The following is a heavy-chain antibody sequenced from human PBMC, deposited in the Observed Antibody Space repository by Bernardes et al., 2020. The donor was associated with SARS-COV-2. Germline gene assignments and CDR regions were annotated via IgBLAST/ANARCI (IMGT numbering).Heavy chain of an antibody. CDR2: IYYTGST. V-gene: IGHV4-39*01. CDR1: GGSVNSFSYY. CDR3: ARHQGFDYLTGLQY. J-gene: IGHJ1*01. D-gene: IGHD3-10*01. Sequence: SETLSLTCTVSGGSVNSFSYYWGWIRQPPGKGLEWIGSIYYTGSTYYNPSLESRLTISVDTSRNQFSLNLRSVTAADTAVYYCARHQGFDYLTGLQYWGQGNLVVVSS.